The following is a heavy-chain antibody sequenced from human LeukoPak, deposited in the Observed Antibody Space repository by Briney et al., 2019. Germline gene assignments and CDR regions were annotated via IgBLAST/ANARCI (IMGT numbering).Heavy chain of an antibody. Sequence: AETLSLTCTVSGGSISSYYWSWIRQPAGKGLEWIGRIYTSGSTNYNPSLKSRVTMSVDTSKNQFSLKLSSVTAADTAVYYCAREAQDSSGWYDLSAFDIWGQGTMVTVSS. V-gene: IGHV4-4*07. CDR1: GGSISSYY. CDR3: AREAQDSSGWYDLSAFDI. D-gene: IGHD6-19*01. CDR2: IYTSGST. J-gene: IGHJ3*02.